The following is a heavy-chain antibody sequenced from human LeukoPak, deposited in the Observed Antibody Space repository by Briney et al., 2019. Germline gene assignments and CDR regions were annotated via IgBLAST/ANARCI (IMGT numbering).Heavy chain of an antibody. D-gene: IGHD3-22*01. CDR3: ARGSLYYDSGRPDY. Sequence: SETLSLTCAVYGGSFSGYYWSWIRQPPGKGLEWIGEINHSGSTNYNPSLKSRVTISVDTSNNQFSLKMSSVTAADTAVYYCARGSLYYDSGRPDYWGQEALVTVSS. V-gene: IGHV4-34*01. CDR1: GGSFSGYY. CDR2: INHSGST. J-gene: IGHJ4*02.